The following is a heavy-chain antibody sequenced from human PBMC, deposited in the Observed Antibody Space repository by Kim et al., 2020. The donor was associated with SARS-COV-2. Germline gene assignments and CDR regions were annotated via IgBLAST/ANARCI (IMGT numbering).Heavy chain of an antibody. CDR3: ARDLGYHDFWSGYQGGAFDI. Sequence: SQTLSLTCAISGDSVSSNSGAWNWIRQSPSRGLEWLGRTYFRSKWYNDYAVSVKSRITINPDTSKNHFSLQLNSMTPEDTAVYYCARDLGYHDFWSGYQGGAFDIWGQGTTVTVCS. V-gene: IGHV6-1*01. J-gene: IGHJ3*02. CDR1: GDSVSSNSGA. CDR2: TYFRSKWYN. D-gene: IGHD3-3*01.